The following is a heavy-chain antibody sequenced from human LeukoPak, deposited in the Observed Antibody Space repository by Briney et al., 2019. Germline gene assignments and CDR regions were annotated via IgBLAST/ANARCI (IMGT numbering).Heavy chain of an antibody. CDR3: ARGGPYGGLGY. Sequence: EASVKVSCKASGGTFSSYAISWVRQAPGQGLEWMGGIIPIFGTANYAQKFQGRVTITADESTSTAYMELSSLRSEDTAVYYCARGGPYGGLGYWGQGTLVTVSS. CDR2: IIPIFGTA. CDR1: GGTFSSYA. J-gene: IGHJ4*02. V-gene: IGHV1-69*13. D-gene: IGHD4-23*01.